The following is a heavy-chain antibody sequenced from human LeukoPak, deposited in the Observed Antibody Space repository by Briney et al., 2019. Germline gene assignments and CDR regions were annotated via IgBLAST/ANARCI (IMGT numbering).Heavy chain of an antibody. J-gene: IGHJ4*02. CDR3: ARSYDYSSPNAAMGPPFDY. CDR2: INPSGGST. CDR1: GYTFTSYY. D-gene: IGHD4-11*01. V-gene: IGHV1-46*01. Sequence: ASVKVSCKASGYTFTSYYMHWLRQAPGQGLEWMGLINPSGGSTSYAQKFQGRVTMTRDTSTSTVYMELSSLRSEDTAVYYCARSYDYSSPNAAMGPPFDYWGQGTLVTVSS.